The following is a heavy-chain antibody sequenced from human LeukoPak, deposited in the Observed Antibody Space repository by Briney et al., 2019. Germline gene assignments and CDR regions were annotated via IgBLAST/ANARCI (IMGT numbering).Heavy chain of an antibody. D-gene: IGHD2-15*01. CDR2: INAGNGNT. J-gene: IGHJ3*02. V-gene: IGHV1/OR15-3*02. CDR3: ARDYSGDAFDI. CDR1: GYTFTGYH. Sequence: ASVKVSCKASGYTFTGYHMHWVRQAPGQGLEWMGWINAGNGNTKYSQEFQDRVTITRDTSASTAYMELSSLRSEDTAVYYCARDYSGDAFDIWGQGTMVTVSS.